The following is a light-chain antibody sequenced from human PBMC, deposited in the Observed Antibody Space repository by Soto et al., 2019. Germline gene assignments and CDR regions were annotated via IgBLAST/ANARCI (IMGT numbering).Light chain of an antibody. CDR1: SSDFGNFNY. J-gene: IGLJ3*02. CDR3: QAYDYSLTASV. V-gene: IGLV2-14*01. CDR2: EVT. Sequence: QSALTQPASVSGSPGQSITISCTGASSDFGNFNYVSWYQQHPGKVPKLIIYEVTSRPSGVPERFSGSKSGTSASLAITGLQAEDEADYYCQAYDYSLTASVFGGGTKLTVL.